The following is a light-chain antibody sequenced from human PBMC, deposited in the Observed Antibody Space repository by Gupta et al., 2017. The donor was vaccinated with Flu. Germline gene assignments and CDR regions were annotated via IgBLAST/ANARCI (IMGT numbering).Light chain of an antibody. Sequence: DIVMTQSPDSLAVSLGERATINCRSSRSVLYNSNNKNYLAWYQQKPGQPPKLLIYWASTRESGVPDRFSGSGSGTDFTLTISSLQAEDVAIYYCQQCYDTAWWTFGQGTKVEIK. J-gene: IGKJ1*01. CDR1: RSVLYNSNNKNY. CDR2: WAS. V-gene: IGKV4-1*01. CDR3: QQCYDTAWWT.